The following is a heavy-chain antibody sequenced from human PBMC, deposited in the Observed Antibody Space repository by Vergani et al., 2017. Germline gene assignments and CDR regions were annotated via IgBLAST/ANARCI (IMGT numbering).Heavy chain of an antibody. J-gene: IGHJ5*02. D-gene: IGHD6-6*01. CDR1: GGTFSSYG. CDR2: IIPIFGTA. Sequence: QVQLVQSGAEVKRPGSSVKVSCKASGGTFSSYGISWVRQAPGQGLEWMGGIIPIFGTANYAQKFQGRVTITADESTSTAYMELSSLRSEDTAVYYCAHIAARPSWFDPWGQGTLVTVSS. CDR3: AHIAARPSWFDP. V-gene: IGHV1-69*01.